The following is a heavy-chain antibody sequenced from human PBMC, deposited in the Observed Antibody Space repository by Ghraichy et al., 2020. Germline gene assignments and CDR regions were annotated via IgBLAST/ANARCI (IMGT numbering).Heavy chain of an antibody. CDR3: AKSHAEGWDYAQLWGCYAFDI. CDR1: GFTFSSYA. D-gene: IGHD2-21*01. J-gene: IGHJ3*02. Sequence: GGSLRLSCAASGFTFSSYAMSWVRQAPGKGLEWVSAISGSGGSTYYADSVKGRFTISRDNSKNTLYLQMNSLRAEDTAVYYCAKSHAEGWDYAQLWGCYAFDIWGQGTMVTVSS. V-gene: IGHV3-23*01. CDR2: ISGSGGST.